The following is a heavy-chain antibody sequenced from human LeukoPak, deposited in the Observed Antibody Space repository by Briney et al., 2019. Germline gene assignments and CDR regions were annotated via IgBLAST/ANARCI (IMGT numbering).Heavy chain of an antibody. V-gene: IGHV4-39*01. CDR1: GDSISRSAYF. CDR3: VGQGTSYSNYAY. D-gene: IGHD4-11*01. J-gene: IGHJ4*02. CDR2: IYYSGGT. Sequence: PSETLSLTCTVSGDSISRSAYFWGWVRQPPGKGLEWIGNIYYSGGTYYTPSLKSRVTISVDTSKNQLSLKLSSVAASDTAVYYCVGQGTSYSNYAYWGQGTLVTVSS.